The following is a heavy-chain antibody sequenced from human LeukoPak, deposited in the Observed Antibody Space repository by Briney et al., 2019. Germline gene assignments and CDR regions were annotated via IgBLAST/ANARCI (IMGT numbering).Heavy chain of an antibody. Sequence: SGPALVKPTPTLTLTCTFSGFSLSTSGMCVSWIRQPPVKALEWLARIDWDDDKYYSTSLKTRLTISKDTSKNQVVLTMTNMDPVDTATYYCARSPSYSSSFDYWGQGTLVTVSS. CDR3: ARSPSYSSSFDY. CDR1: GFSLSTSGMC. CDR2: IDWDDDK. D-gene: IGHD6-13*01. J-gene: IGHJ4*02. V-gene: IGHV2-70*11.